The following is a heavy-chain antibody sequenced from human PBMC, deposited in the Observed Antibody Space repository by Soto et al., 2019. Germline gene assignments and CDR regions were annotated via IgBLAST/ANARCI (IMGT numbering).Heavy chain of an antibody. CDR1: GGSISDFY. V-gene: IGHV4-59*08. CDR2: IYYSGST. D-gene: IGHD2-21*01. CDR3: ARGVNFDY. J-gene: IGHJ4*02. Sequence: SETLSLTCAVSGGSISDFYWSWIRQPPGKGLEWIGYIYYSGSTNYNPSLKSRVTISVDTSKNQFSLKLNSVTAADTAVYYCARGVNFDYWGQGTLVTVSS.